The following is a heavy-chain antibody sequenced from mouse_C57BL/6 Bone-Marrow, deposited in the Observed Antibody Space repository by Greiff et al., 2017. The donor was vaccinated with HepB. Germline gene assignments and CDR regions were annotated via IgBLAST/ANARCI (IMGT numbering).Heavy chain of an antibody. V-gene: IGHV10-1*01. D-gene: IGHD2-3*01. CDR1: GFSFNTYA. CDR3: VRRGLLPFQAMDY. Sequence: EVKLMESGGGLVQPKGSLKLSCAASGFSFNTYAMNWVRQAPGKGLEWVARIRSKSNNYATYYADSVKDRFTISRDDSESMLYLQMNNLKTEDTAMYYCVRRGLLPFQAMDYWGQGTSVTVSS. J-gene: IGHJ4*01. CDR2: IRSKSNNYAT.